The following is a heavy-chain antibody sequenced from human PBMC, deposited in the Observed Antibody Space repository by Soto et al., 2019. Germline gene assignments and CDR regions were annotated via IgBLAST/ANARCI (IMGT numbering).Heavy chain of an antibody. CDR3: ARERGGSGLFDS. D-gene: IGHD6-25*01. Sequence: QLQLQESGSGLVKPSHTLSLTCTVSGGSISKAAYSWSWIRQPPGKGLEWIGYIYPSGMPFYNPSLRSRVTISIDRSNDQFSLNLKSVTAADTAVYYCARERGGSGLFDSWGQGTLVTVSS. CDR1: GGSISKAAYS. CDR2: IYPSGMP. J-gene: IGHJ4*02. V-gene: IGHV4-30-2*01.